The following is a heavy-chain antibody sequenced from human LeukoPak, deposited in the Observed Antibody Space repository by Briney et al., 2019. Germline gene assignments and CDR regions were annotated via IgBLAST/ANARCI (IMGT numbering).Heavy chain of an antibody. Sequence: PGGSLRLSCAASGFTFRSYAMSWVRQAPGKGLEWVSATSGGGDIIYYADSVKGRFTISRDNSKNTLYLQMNSLRAEDTAVYYCAKREGPYYFAYWGQGTLVTVSS. CDR1: GFTFRSYA. D-gene: IGHD5-24*01. CDR3: AKREGPYYFAY. V-gene: IGHV3-23*01. CDR2: TSGGGDII. J-gene: IGHJ4*02.